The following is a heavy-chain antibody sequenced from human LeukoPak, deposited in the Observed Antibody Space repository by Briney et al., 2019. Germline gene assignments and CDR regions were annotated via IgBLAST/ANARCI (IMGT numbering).Heavy chain of an antibody. CDR3: ARDLGAASYYYYGMDV. D-gene: IGHD6-13*01. J-gene: IGHJ6*02. CDR2: IIPIFGTA. Sequence: GASVKVSCKASGGTFSSYPISWVRQAPGQGLEWMGGIIPIFGTANYAQKFQGRVTITADESTSTAYMEPSSLRSEDTAVYYCARDLGAASYYYYGMDVWGQGTTVTVSS. V-gene: IGHV1-69*13. CDR1: GGTFSSYP.